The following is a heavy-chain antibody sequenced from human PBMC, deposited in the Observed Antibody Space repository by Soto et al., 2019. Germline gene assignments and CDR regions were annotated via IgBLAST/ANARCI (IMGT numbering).Heavy chain of an antibody. J-gene: IGHJ5*02. CDR3: ARGSSTSNYWFDP. Sequence: PSETLSLTCTVSGGSVSSGGYYWSWIRQHPGKGLEWIGYLYYSGTTYHTPSLKSRVTISTDTPKNQVSLKLSSVTAADTAVYYCARGSSTSNYWFDPWGQGTLVTVSS. CDR1: GGSVSSGGYY. V-gene: IGHV4-31*03. D-gene: IGHD2-2*01. CDR2: LYYSGTT.